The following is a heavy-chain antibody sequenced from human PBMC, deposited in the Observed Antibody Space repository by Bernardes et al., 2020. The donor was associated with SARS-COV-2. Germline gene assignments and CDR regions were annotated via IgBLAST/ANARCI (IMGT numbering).Heavy chain of an antibody. Sequence: SETLSLTCSVSGSSIRGGSYYWAWIRQPPGKGLEWIASIDYSGSTHYNPSLKSRVTIAVDTSKKQFSLKLHSVAAADTAVYYCARHLIHGLGSYHDLYTWLDPWGQGTQVTVSS. CDR3: ARHLIHGLGSYHDLYTWLDP. V-gene: IGHV4-39*01. CDR2: IDYSGST. J-gene: IGHJ5*02. CDR1: GSSIRGGSYY. D-gene: IGHD3-10*01.